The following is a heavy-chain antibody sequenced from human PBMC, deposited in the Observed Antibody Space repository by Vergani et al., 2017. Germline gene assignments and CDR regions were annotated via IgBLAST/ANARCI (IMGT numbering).Heavy chain of an antibody. CDR2: IYPDDSDT. J-gene: IGHJ6*02. D-gene: IGHD1-26*01. Sequence: EVQLVQSGAEVKKPGESLKISCKGSGYSFTSYWIGWVRQMPEKGLEWMGIIYPDDSDTRYSPSFQGQVTISADKSISTAYLQWSSLKASDTAIYYCARQFSWSGSSHYGMDVWVQGTTVTVSS. CDR1: GYSFTSYW. CDR3: ARQFSWSGSSHYGMDV. V-gene: IGHV5-51*01.